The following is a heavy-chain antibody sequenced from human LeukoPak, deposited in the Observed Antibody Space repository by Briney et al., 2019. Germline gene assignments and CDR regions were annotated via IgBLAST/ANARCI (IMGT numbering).Heavy chain of an antibody. CDR3: ARGGYYDSSGPHDY. V-gene: IGHV4-59*01. Sequence: PSETLSLTCTVSGGSISSYYWSWIRQPPGKGLEWIGYIYYSGSTNYNPSLKSRVTISVDTSKNQFSLKLSSVTAADTAVYYRARGGYYDSSGPHDYWGQGTLVTVSS. CDR1: GGSISSYY. CDR2: IYYSGST. D-gene: IGHD3-22*01. J-gene: IGHJ4*02.